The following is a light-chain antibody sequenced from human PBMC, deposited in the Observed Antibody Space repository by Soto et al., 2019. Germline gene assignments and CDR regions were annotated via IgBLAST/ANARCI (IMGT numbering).Light chain of an antibody. J-gene: IGKJ3*01. V-gene: IGKV3-20*01. Sequence: EIVLTQSPGTLSLSPGERATLSCRASQSVSSSYLAWYQQKPGQAPRLLIYGASSRATGIPDRFSGSGSGTDFTLTISRLEPEDFAVYYCQQSGSSPPPCGPGTKVDIK. CDR2: GAS. CDR1: QSVSSSY. CDR3: QQSGSSPPP.